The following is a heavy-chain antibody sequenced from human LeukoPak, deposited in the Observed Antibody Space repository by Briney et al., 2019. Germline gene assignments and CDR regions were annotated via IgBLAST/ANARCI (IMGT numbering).Heavy chain of an antibody. Sequence: GGSLRLSCAASGFTFSSYSMNWVRQAPGKGLEWVSSISSHSSYIYYADSVKGRFTISRDNAKNSLYLQMNSLRAEDTAVYYCAILKGGSGYYYVDYWGQGTLVTVSS. D-gene: IGHD3-22*01. J-gene: IGHJ4*02. CDR1: GFTFSSYS. CDR2: ISSHSSYI. CDR3: AILKGGSGYYYVDY. V-gene: IGHV3-21*04.